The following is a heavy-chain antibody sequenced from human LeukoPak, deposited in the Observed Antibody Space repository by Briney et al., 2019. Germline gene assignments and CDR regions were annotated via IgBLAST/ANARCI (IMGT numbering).Heavy chain of an antibody. J-gene: IGHJ4*02. V-gene: IGHV1-8*01. CDR2: MNPNSGNT. Sequence: ASVKVSCKASGYTFTSYDVNWVRQATGQGLEWMGWMNPNSGNTGYAQRFQGRVTMTRNTSINTAYMELNSLRSEDTAVYYCARLGTYYYGSGSYPIDYWGQGTLVTVSS. D-gene: IGHD3-10*01. CDR1: GYTFTSYD. CDR3: ARLGTYYYGSGSYPIDY.